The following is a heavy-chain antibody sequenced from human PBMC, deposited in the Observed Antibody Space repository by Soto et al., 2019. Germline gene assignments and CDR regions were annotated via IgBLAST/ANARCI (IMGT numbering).Heavy chain of an antibody. Sequence: QVQLVQSGAEVKRPGSSVKVSCKASGDTFAFYSINWVRQAPGLGLEWMGRINPILTMSNYAQRFQGRVTMTADKSTSTGYMVRDSLRSEDTAMYYCATSYGSGYWAFDYWGQGALVTVSS. CDR2: INPILTMS. J-gene: IGHJ4*02. CDR1: GDTFAFYS. D-gene: IGHD3-10*01. V-gene: IGHV1-69*02. CDR3: ATSYGSGYWAFDY.